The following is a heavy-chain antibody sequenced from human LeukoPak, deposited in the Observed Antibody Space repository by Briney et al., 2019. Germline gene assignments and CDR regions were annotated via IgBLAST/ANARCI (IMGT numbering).Heavy chain of an antibody. CDR3: ARRTVTNFDY. CDR1: GVSISSSSYY. Sequence: PSETLSLTCTVSGVSISSSSYYWSWVRQPPGKGLEWIGTIYYSGSTYYNPSLKSRVTISIDTSKNQFSLKLSSVTAADTAVYYCARRTVTNFDYWGQGTLVTVSS. V-gene: IGHV4-39*01. D-gene: IGHD4-17*01. J-gene: IGHJ4*02. CDR2: IYYSGST.